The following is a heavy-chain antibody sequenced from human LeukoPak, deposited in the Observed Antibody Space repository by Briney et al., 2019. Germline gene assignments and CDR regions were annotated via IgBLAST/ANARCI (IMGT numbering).Heavy chain of an antibody. J-gene: IGHJ4*02. V-gene: IGHV3-30-3*01. CDR3: ARDRSGYYDY. Sequence: AGGSLRLSCAASGFTFSSYAMHWVRQAPGKGLEWVAVISYDGSNKYYADSAKGRFTISRDNSKNTLYLQMNSLRAEDTAVYYCARDRSGYYDYWGQGTLVTVSS. D-gene: IGHD3-22*01. CDR2: ISYDGSNK. CDR1: GFTFSSYA.